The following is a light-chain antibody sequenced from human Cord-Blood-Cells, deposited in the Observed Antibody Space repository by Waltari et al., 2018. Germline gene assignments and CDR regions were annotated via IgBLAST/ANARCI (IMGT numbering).Light chain of an antibody. J-gene: IGLJ1*01. V-gene: IGLV2-23*01. CDR2: EGS. CDR1: SSEVGSYNL. Sequence: QSALTQPASVSGSPGQSITISCTGTSSEVGSYNLVPCYQQHPGKAPKLMIYEGSKRPSGVSNRFSGSKSGNTASLTISGLQAEDEADYYCCSYAGSSTFYVFGTGTKVTVL. CDR3: CSYAGSSTFYV.